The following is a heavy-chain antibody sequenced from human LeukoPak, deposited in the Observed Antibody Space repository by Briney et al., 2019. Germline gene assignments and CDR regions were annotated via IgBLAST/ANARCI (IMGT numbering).Heavy chain of an antibody. J-gene: IGHJ6*03. V-gene: IGHV1-69*02. CDR2: IIPILGIA. D-gene: IGHD3-3*01. CDR3: ASTYYDFWSGSRTYYYYYYYMDV. CDR1: GGTFSSYT. Sequence: RSSVKVSCKASGGTFSSYTISWVRQAPGQGLEWMGRIIPILGIANYAQKFQGRVTITADKSTSTAYMELSSLRSEDTAVYYCASTYYDFWSGSRTYYYYYYYMDVWGKGTTVTVPS.